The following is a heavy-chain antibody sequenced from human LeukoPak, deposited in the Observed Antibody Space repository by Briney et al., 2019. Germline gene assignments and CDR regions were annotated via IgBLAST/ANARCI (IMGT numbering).Heavy chain of an antibody. CDR3: ARDRQYSSSWLYFDY. CDR2: ISYDGSNK. V-gene: IGHV3-30-3*01. D-gene: IGHD6-13*01. CDR1: GFTFSSYA. J-gene: IGHJ4*02. Sequence: GGSLRLSCAASGFTFSSYAMHWVRQAPGKGLEWVAVISYDGSNKYYADSVKGRFTISRDNSKNTLYLQMNSLRAEDTAVYYCARDRQYSSSWLYFDYWSQGTLVTVSS.